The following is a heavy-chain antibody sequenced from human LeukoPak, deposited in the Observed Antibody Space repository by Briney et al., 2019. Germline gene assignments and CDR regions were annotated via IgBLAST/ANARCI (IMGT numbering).Heavy chain of an antibody. CDR1: GYTFTGYY. CDR3: AKDFLPSLILATIPLYYFDY. V-gene: IGHV1-2*02. Sequence: ASVQVSCKASGYTFTGYYMHWVRQAPGQGLGWMGWINPNSGGTNYAHKFQGRGTMTRDTSISTAYMELSRLRSDDTAVYYCAKDFLPSLILATIPLYYFDYWGQGTLVTVSS. D-gene: IGHD5-12*01. J-gene: IGHJ4*02. CDR2: INPNSGGT.